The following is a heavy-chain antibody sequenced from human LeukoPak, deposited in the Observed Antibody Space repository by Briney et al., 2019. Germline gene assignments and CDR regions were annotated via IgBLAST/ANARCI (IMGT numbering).Heavy chain of an antibody. V-gene: IGHV3-30*04. CDR2: ISYDGSNK. CDR1: GFTFSSYA. CDR3: ARDGITMVRGVNPYYGMDV. Sequence: PGRSLRLSCAASGFTFSSYAMHWVRQAPGKGLEWVAVISYDGSNKYYADSVKGRFTICRDNSKNTLYLQMNSLRAEDTAVYYCARDGITMVRGVNPYYGMDVWGQGTTVTVSS. D-gene: IGHD3-10*01. J-gene: IGHJ6*02.